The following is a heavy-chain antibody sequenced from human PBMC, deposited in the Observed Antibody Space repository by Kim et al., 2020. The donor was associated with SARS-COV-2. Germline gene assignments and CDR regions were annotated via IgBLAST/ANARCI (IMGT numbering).Heavy chain of an antibody. J-gene: IGHJ4*02. CDR3: ARAGQDYYDSSGYSL. CDR2: INPSGGST. V-gene: IGHV1-46*01. Sequence: ASVKVSCKASGYTFTSYYMHWVRQAPGQGLEWMGIINPSGGSTSYAQKFQGRVTMTRDTSTSTVYMELSSLRSEDTAVYYCARAGQDYYDSSGYSLWGQGTLVTVSS. CDR1: GYTFTSYY. D-gene: IGHD3-22*01.